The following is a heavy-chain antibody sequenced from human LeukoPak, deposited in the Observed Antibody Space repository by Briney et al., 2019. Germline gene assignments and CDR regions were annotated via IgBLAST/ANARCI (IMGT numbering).Heavy chain of an antibody. CDR1: GDSISSRGYH. Sequence: SQTLSLTCTVSGDSISSRGYHWTWIRQHPGKGLEWIGCISYSGTTYYNPSLKSRLTISADTSNNLFSLNLSSVTAADTAVYYCARGGCSTSCYYYYYAMDAWGQGTTVTVSS. D-gene: IGHD2-2*01. J-gene: IGHJ6*02. CDR3: ARGGCSTSCYYYYYAMDA. V-gene: IGHV4-31*03. CDR2: ISYSGTT.